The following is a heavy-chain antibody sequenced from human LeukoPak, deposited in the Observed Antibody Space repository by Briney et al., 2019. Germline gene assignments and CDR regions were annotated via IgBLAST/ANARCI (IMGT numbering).Heavy chain of an antibody. CDR3: ARGLTGDEF. D-gene: IGHD7-27*01. CDR1: GGSISGYY. V-gene: IGHV4-59*01. J-gene: IGHJ4*02. Sequence: SETLSLTCTVSGGSISGYYWSWIRQPPGKGLEWIGYIYYRGDTSYNPSLKSRVTISVDTSKNQFSLKLSSVTAADTAIYFCARGLTGDEFWGQGTLVTVSS. CDR2: IYYRGDT.